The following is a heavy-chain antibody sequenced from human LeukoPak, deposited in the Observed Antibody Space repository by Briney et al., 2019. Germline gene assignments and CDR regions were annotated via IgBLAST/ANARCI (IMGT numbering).Heavy chain of an antibody. J-gene: IGHJ4*02. CDR3: AVSVQAAAIPAFDN. CDR1: GSMFAGHY. D-gene: IGHD6-25*01. CDR2: ISPSNGAT. V-gene: IGHV1-2*02. Sequence: DSVKVSCKASGSMFAGHYRHWMRQAPGQGLEWMGWISPSNGATKYAQNFQGRVTMTRDTSISTAYMELSDLRSDDTAVYYCAVSVQAAAIPAFDNWGQGTLVTVSS.